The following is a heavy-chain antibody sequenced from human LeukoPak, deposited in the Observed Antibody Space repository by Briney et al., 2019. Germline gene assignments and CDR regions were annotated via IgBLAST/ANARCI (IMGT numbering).Heavy chain of an antibody. J-gene: IGHJ5*02. Sequence: NPSETLSLTCTVSGGSFSGFYCSWIRHPPGKRLEWIGYIYHTGTTNYSPSLKSRVTISVDTSKSQCSLKLNSVTAADTAVYHCARHESYLNWFDPWGQGTLVTVSS. CDR3: ARHESYLNWFDP. V-gene: IGHV4-59*08. CDR1: GGSFSGFY. CDR2: IYHTGTT.